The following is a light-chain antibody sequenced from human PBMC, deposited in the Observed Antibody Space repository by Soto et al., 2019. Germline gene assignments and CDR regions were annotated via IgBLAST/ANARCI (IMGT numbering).Light chain of an antibody. CDR1: SSNIGSNT. V-gene: IGLV1-44*01. J-gene: IGLJ1*01. CDR3: ASWDDSLNAYV. CDR2: SNN. Sequence: QSVLTQPPSASGTPGQRVTISCSGSSSNIGSNTVNWYQQLPGTAPKLLIYSNNQRPPGVPDRFSGSKSGTSASLAISGLQSDDEADYYCASWDDSLNAYVFGTGTKLTVL.